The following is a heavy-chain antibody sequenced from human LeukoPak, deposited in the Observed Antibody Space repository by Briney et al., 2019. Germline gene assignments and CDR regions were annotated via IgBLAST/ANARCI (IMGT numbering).Heavy chain of an antibody. CDR2: ISGSGGST. V-gene: IGHV3-23*01. D-gene: IGHD3-10*01. Sequence: GGSLRPSCAASGFTFSSYGMSWVRQAPGKGLEWVSAISGSGGSTYYADSVKGRFTISRDNSKNTLYLQMNSLRAEDTAVYYCARLPSRGVIIRAFDYWGQGTLVTVSS. CDR3: ARLPSRGVIIRAFDY. CDR1: GFTFSSYG. J-gene: IGHJ4*02.